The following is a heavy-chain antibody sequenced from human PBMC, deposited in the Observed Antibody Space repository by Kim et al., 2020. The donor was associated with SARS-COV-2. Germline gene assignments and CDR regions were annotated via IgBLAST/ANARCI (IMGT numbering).Heavy chain of an antibody. CDR3: ASPGPGYGDHGGFDY. V-gene: IGHV1-69*13. CDR1: GGTFSSYA. J-gene: IGHJ4*02. Sequence: SVKVSCKASGGTFSSYAISWVRQAPGQGLEWMGGIIPIFGTANYAQKFQGRVTITADESTSTAYMELSSLRSEDTAVYYCASPGPGYGDHGGFDYWGQGTLVTVSS. D-gene: IGHD4-17*01. CDR2: IIPIFGTA.